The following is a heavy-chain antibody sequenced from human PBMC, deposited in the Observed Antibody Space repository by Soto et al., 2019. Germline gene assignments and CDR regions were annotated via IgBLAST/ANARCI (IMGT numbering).Heavy chain of an antibody. CDR1: GGSISSYY. V-gene: IGHV4-59*01. D-gene: IGHD2-21*02. Sequence: SETLSLTCTVSGGSISSYYWSWIRQPPGKGLEWIGYIYYSGSTNYNPSLKSRATISVDTSKNQFSLKLSSVTAADTAVYYCARADCGGDCYAWFDPWGQGTLVTVSS. CDR2: IYYSGST. J-gene: IGHJ5*02. CDR3: ARADCGGDCYAWFDP.